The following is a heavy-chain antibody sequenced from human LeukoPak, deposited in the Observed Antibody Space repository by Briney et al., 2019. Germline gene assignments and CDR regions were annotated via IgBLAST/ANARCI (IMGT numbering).Heavy chain of an antibody. J-gene: IGHJ4*02. V-gene: IGHV3-33*01. CDR2: IWYDGSNK. Sequence: GGSLRLSCAASGFTFSSYGMRWFRQAPGKGLEWVAVIWYDGSNKYYADSVKGRFTISRDNSKNTLYLQMNSLRAEDTAVYYCARRGRFGELLPTYYFDYWGQGTLVTVSS. CDR1: GFTFSSYG. CDR3: ARRGRFGELLPTYYFDY. D-gene: IGHD3-10*01.